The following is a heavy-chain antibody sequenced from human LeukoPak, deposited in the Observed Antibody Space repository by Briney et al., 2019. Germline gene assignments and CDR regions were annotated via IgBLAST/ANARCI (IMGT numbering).Heavy chain of an antibody. CDR2: ISGSGGSA. D-gene: IGHD2-21*01. CDR1: GFTFCSYA. V-gene: IGHV3-23*01. J-gene: IGHJ4*02. Sequence: PGGSLRLSCAASGFTFCSYAMSWVRQAPGKGPEWVSAISGSGGSAYYADSVKGRFTISRDNSKNTLYLQMNSLRAEDTAVYYCAKDLGVVIAIYFDYWGQGTLVTVSS. CDR3: AKDLGVVIAIYFDY.